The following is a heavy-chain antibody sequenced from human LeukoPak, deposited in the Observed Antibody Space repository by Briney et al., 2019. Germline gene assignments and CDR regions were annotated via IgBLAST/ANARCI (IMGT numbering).Heavy chain of an antibody. CDR3: ARSVEGYCRGGNCYYYSYYMDV. J-gene: IGHJ6*03. V-gene: IGHV4-39*07. CDR1: GGSISSGGYY. Sequence: SETLSLTCTVSGGSISSGGYYWGLIRQPPGKRLDWIGSVYYSGNTYYNPSLKSRVTISVDTSKNQFSLKLSSVTAADTAVHYCARSVEGYCRGGNCYYYSYYMDVWGKGTPVTVSS. CDR2: VYYSGNT. D-gene: IGHD2-15*01.